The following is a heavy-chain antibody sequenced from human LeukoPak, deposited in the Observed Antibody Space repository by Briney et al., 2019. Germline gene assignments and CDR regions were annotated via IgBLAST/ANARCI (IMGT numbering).Heavy chain of an antibody. J-gene: IGHJ4*02. CDR2: MYPGDSDT. D-gene: IGHD3-10*01. CDR1: GYSFTSYW. Sequence: GESLKISCKGSGYSFTSYWIGRVRQMPGKGLEWMGIMYPGDSDTTYSPSFQGQVTISADKSISTAYLQWSSLKASDTAMYYCARGAMFRGVINYFDYWGQGTLVTVSS. CDR3: ARGAMFRGVINYFDY. V-gene: IGHV5-51*01.